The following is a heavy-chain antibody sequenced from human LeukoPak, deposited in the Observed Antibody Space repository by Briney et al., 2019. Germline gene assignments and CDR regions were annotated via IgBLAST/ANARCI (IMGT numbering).Heavy chain of an antibody. CDR3: ARALFNYYDSSGPSDY. D-gene: IGHD3-22*01. CDR2: IIPIFGTA. J-gene: IGHJ4*02. V-gene: IGHV1-69*01. CDR1: GGTFSSYA. Sequence: SVKVSCEASGGTFSSYAISWVRQAPGQGLEWMGGIIPIFGTANYAQKFQGRVTITADESTSTAYMELSSLRSEDTAVYYCARALFNYYDSSGPSDYWGQGTLVTVSS.